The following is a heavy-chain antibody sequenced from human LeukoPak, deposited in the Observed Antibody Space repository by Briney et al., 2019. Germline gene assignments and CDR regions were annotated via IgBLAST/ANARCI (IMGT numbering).Heavy chain of an antibody. Sequence: GESLKISCKGSGYSFGTYWIGWVRQMPGKGLEWMGIIYPGDSDTRYSPSFQGQVTISADKSISTAYLQWSSLKASDTAMYYCALATVTTSVNWFDPWGQGTLVTVSS. J-gene: IGHJ5*02. CDR2: IYPGDSDT. CDR1: GYSFGTYW. D-gene: IGHD4-17*01. V-gene: IGHV5-51*01. CDR3: ALATVTTSVNWFDP.